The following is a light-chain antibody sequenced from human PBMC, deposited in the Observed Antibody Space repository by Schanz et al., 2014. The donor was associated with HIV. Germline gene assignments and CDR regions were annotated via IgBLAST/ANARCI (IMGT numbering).Light chain of an antibody. CDR1: QSFSSN. J-gene: IGKJ1*01. CDR2: DTN. CDR3: QQYNSWPRT. Sequence: EIVMTQSPATLSVSPGETANLSCRASQSFSSNLAWYQQKPGQAPRLLMYDTNTRATGIPARISGSGSGTEFTLTISSLQSEDFAVYSCQQYNSWPRTFGQGTKVEIK. V-gene: IGKV3-15*01.